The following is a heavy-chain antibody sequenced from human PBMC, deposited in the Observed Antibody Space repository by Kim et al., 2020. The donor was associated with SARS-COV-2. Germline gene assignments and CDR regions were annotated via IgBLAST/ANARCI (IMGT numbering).Heavy chain of an antibody. V-gene: IGHV6-1*01. J-gene: IGHJ3*02. CDR1: GDSVSSNSAA. Sequence: SQTLSLTCAISGDSVSSNSAAWNWIRQSPSRGLEWLGRAYYRSKWYNDYAVSVRSRITINPDTSKNQFSLQLNSVTPEDTAVYFCARGATAIRAFDIWGQGTMVTVSS. CDR2: AYYRSKWYN. D-gene: IGHD2-2*02. CDR3: ARGATAIRAFDI.